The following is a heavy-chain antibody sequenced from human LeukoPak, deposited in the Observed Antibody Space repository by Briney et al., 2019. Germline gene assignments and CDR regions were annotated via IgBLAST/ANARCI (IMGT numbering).Heavy chain of an antibody. V-gene: IGHV1-24*01. D-gene: IGHD3-22*01. CDR2: FDPEDGET. Sequence: ASVKVSCKVSGYTLTELSMHWVRQATGKGLEWTGGFDPEDGETIYAQKFQGRVTMTEDTSTDTAYMELRSLRSDDTAVYYCARGPITMIVVPHFRDYFDYWGQGTLVTVSS. J-gene: IGHJ4*02. CDR1: GYTLTELS. CDR3: ARGPITMIVVPHFRDYFDY.